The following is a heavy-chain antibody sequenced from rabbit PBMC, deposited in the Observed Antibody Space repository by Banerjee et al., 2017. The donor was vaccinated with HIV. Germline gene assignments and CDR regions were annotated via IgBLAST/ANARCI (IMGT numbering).Heavy chain of an antibody. V-gene: IGHV1S40*01. CDR3: ARGTYNNNWAYDL. D-gene: IGHD1-1*01. Sequence: QSLEESGGDLVKPGASLTLTCTASGIDFSSGYDMCWVRQAPGKGLEWIAYIYTGDGTTYYASWAKGRFTISKTSSTTVTLQMTSLTAADTATYFCARGTYNNNWAYDLWGQGTLVTVS. J-gene: IGHJ3*01. CDR2: IYTGDGTT. CDR1: GIDFSSGYD.